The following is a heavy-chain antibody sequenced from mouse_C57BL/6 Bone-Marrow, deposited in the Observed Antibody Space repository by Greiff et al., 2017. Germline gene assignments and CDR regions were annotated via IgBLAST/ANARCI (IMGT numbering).Heavy chain of an antibody. J-gene: IGHJ3*01. CDR3: ARSISITTVAY. V-gene: IGHV1-64*01. CDR1: GYTFTSYW. D-gene: IGHD1-2*01. CDR2: IHPNSGST. Sequence: VQLQQPGAELVKPGASVKLSCKASGYTFTSYWMHWVKQRTGQGLEWIGMIHPNSGSTNYNEKFKSKATLTVDNSSSTAYMQLSSLTSEDSAVXYCARSISITTVAYWGQGTLVTVSA.